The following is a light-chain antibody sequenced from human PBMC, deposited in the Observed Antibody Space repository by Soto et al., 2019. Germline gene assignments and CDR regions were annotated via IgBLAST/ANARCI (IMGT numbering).Light chain of an antibody. V-gene: IGKV3-15*01. J-gene: IGKJ2*01. CDR3: QHYNNWPPYT. CDR1: QSVSSN. CDR2: GAS. Sequence: EILMTQSPATLSVSPGERATLSCRASQSVSSNLAWYQQKPGQAPRLLIYGASTRATGIPARFSGSGSGTEFTLTVSSLQSEDFGVYYRQHYNNWPPYTFGQGTNLEIK.